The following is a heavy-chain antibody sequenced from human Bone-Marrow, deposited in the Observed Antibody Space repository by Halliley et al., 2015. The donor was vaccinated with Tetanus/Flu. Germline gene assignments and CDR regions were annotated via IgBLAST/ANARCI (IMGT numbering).Heavy chain of an antibody. D-gene: IGHD6-19*01. V-gene: IGHV5-51*01. CDR2: IYPSNSDT. CDR3: ARRGQYSSGWYDY. Sequence: LEWMGIIYPSNSDTRYSPPFQGQVTIPADRSISPAYLQWSSLKASDTAMYYCARRGQYSSGWYDYWGQGTPVTVSS. J-gene: IGHJ4*02.